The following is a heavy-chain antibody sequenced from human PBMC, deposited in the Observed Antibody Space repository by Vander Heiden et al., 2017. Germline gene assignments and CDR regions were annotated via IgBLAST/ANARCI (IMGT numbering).Heavy chain of an antibody. CDR3: TFIPLLGGNESDAFDI. CDR1: GFTFSNAW. CDR2: IKSKTDGGTT. V-gene: IGHV3-15*01. D-gene: IGHD2-15*01. J-gene: IGHJ3*02. Sequence: EVQLVESGGGLVKPGGSLRLSCAAYGFTFSNAWMSWVRQAPGKGLEWVGRIKSKTDGGTTDYAAPVKGRFTISRDDSKNTLYLQMNSLKTEDTAVYYCTFIPLLGGNESDAFDIWGQGTMVTVSS.